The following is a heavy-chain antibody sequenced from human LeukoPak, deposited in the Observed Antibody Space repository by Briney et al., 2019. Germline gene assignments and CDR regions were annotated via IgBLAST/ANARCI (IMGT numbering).Heavy chain of an antibody. CDR3: ARGYSSSYRIDY. J-gene: IGHJ4*02. CDR1: GYTFTNYY. CDR2: TNPSGDST. D-gene: IGHD6-19*01. Sequence: ASVKVSCKASGYTFTNYYMHWVRQAPGQGLEWMGVTNPSGDSTRYEQKFQDRVTMTRETSTRTVYMELSSLRSEDTAVYYCARGYSSSYRIDYWGQGTLVTVSS. V-gene: IGHV1-46*01.